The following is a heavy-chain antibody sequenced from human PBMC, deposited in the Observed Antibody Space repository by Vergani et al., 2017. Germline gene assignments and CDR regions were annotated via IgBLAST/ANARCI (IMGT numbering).Heavy chain of an antibody. CDR1: GYSFTSYW. CDR3: ARRGDIVVVPAATNYYYGMDV. Sequence: EVQLVQSGAEVKKPGESLRISCKGSGYSFTSYWISWVRQMPGKGLEWMGRIDPSNSYTNDSPSFQGHVTISADKSISTAYLQWSSLKASDTAMYYCARRGDIVVVPAATNYYYGMDVWGQGTTVTVSS. D-gene: IGHD2-2*01. J-gene: IGHJ6*02. CDR2: IDPSNSYT. V-gene: IGHV5-10-1*03.